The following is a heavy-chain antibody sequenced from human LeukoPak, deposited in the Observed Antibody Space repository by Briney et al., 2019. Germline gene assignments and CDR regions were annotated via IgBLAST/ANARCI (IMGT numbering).Heavy chain of an antibody. CDR2: IYTSGST. V-gene: IGHV4-61*02. CDR3: ARDPGYSSSWYRPI. J-gene: IGHJ4*02. D-gene: IGHD6-13*01. Sequence: PSETLSLTCTVSGGSISSGSYYWSWIRQPAGKGLEWIGRIYTSGSTNYNPSLKSRVTISVDTSKNQFSLKLSSVTAADTAVYYCARDPGYSSSWYRPIWGQGTLVTVSS. CDR1: GGSISSGSYY.